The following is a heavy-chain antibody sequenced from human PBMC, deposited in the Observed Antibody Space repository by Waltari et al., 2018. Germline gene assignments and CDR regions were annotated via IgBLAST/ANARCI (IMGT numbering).Heavy chain of an antibody. J-gene: IGHJ4*02. CDR1: GASVSSRIHY. Sequence: QLQLQESGPGLVKPSETLSLTCTVSGASVSSRIHYWGWIRQSPGKGLEWIGSITHSGSACYSPALRSRVTLVVDTSKNQFSLRVNSVTAADMALYYCARHMTTVTTSSFDYWGQGALVTVSS. V-gene: IGHV4-39*07. D-gene: IGHD4-17*01. CDR3: ARHMTTVTTSSFDY. CDR2: ITHSGSA.